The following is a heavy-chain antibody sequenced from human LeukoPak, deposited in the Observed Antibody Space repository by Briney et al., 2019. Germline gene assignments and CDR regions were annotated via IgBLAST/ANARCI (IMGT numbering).Heavy chain of an antibody. D-gene: IGHD4-23*01. CDR2: IYTSGST. J-gene: IGHJ4*02. Sequence: SETLSLTCTVSGGSISSYYWSWIRQPPGKGLEWIGYIYTSGSTNYNPSLKSRVTISVDTSKNQFSLKLSSVTAADTAVYYCARATSFYGGNFYFDYWGQGTLVTVSS. CDR3: ARATSFYGGNFYFDY. V-gene: IGHV4-4*09. CDR1: GGSISSYY.